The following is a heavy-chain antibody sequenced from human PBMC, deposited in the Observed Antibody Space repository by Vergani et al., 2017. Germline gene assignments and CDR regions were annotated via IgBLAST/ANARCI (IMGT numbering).Heavy chain of an antibody. V-gene: IGHV3-23*04. CDR2: ISGSGGST. CDR3: AKTPCSGGSCYSLNYFDY. J-gene: IGHJ4*02. CDR1: GFTFSSYA. Sequence: VQLVESGGGVVQPGGSLRLSCAASGFTFSSYAMSWFRQAPGKGLEWVSAISGSGGSTYYADSVKGRFTISRDNSKNTLYLQMNSLRAEDTAVYYCAKTPCSGGSCYSLNYFDYWGQGTLVTVSS. D-gene: IGHD2-15*01.